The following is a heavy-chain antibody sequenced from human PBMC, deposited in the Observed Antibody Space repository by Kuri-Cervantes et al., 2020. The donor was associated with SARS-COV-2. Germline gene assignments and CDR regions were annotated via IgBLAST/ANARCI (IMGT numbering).Heavy chain of an antibody. D-gene: IGHD5-12*01. CDR2: ISSSSSYI. V-gene: IGHV3-21*01. CDR3: ARGISYSGYDLDY. Sequence: GGSLRLSCAASGFTFSSYSMNWVRQAPGKGLGWASSISSSSSYIYYADSVKGRFTISRDNAKNSLYLQMNSLRAEDTAVYYCARGISYSGYDLDYWGQGTLVTVSS. CDR1: GFTFSSYS. J-gene: IGHJ4*02.